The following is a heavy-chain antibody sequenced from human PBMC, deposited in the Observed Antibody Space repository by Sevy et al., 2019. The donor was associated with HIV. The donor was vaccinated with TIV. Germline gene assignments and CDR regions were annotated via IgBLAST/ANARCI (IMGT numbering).Heavy chain of an antibody. J-gene: IGHJ4*02. CDR3: ARTNNYCTNGVCYTVGRGYYFDY. Sequence: ASVKVSCKASGGTFSSYAISWVRQAPGQGLEWMGGIIPIFGTANYAQKLQGRVTITADKSTSTVYMERSILRSEDTAVYYCARTNNYCTNGVCYTVGRGYYFDYWGQGTLVTVSS. V-gene: IGHV1-69*06. CDR2: IIPIFGTA. CDR1: GGTFSSYA. D-gene: IGHD2-8*01.